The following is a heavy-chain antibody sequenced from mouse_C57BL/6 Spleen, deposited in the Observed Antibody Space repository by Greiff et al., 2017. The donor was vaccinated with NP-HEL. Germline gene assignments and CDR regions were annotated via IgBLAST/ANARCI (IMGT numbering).Heavy chain of an antibody. CDR1: GYTFTSYW. D-gene: IGHD1-1*01. V-gene: IGHV1-55*01. Sequence: QVQLQQPGAELVKPGSSVKMSCKASGYTFTSYWITWVKQRPGQGLEWIGDIYPGSGSTNYNEKFKSKATLTVDTSSSTAYMQLSSLTSEDSAVYYCARRSDYGSSYMFAYWGQGTLVTVSA. CDR3: ARRSDYGSSYMFAY. CDR2: IYPGSGST. J-gene: IGHJ3*01.